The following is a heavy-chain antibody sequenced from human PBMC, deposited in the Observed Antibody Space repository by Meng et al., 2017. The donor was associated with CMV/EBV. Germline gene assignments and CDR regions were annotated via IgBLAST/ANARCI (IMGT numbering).Heavy chain of an antibody. CDR1: GFTFDDYG. Sequence: GESLKISCAASGFTFDDYGMSWVRQAPGKGLEWVSGINWNGGSTGYADSVKGRFTISRDNAKNTLYLQMNSLRAEDTAVYYCAREAAAGAPDYWGQGTLVTVSS. V-gene: IGHV3-20*04. D-gene: IGHD6-13*01. J-gene: IGHJ4*02. CDR3: AREAAAGAPDY. CDR2: INWNGGST.